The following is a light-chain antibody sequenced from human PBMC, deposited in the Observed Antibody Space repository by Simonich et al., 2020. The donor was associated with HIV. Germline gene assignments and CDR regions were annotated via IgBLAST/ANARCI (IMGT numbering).Light chain of an antibody. V-gene: IGKV3D-20*01. J-gene: IGKJ2*02. Sequence: EIVMTQSPATLSVSPGERATLSCSASQSVSRSYLAWYQQKPGLAPRLLIYDASSRATGIPDRFSGSGSGTDFTLTISRLEPEDFAVYYCQHYYITPRTFGQGTKLEIK. CDR1: QSVSRSY. CDR3: QHYYITPRT. CDR2: DAS.